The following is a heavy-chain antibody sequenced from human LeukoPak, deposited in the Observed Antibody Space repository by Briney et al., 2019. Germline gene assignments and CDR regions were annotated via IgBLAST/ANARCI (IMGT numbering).Heavy chain of an antibody. D-gene: IGHD4-17*01. CDR3: ARVPDDYDYGDRTQGMDV. V-gene: IGHV3-21*01. J-gene: IGHJ6*02. Sequence: WGSLRLSCAASGFTFSSYSMKWVRQAPGKGLEWVSSISSSSSYIYYADSVKGRFTISRDNAKNSLYLQMNSLRAEDTAVYYCARVPDDYDYGDRTQGMDVWGQGTTVTVSS. CDR2: ISSSSSYI. CDR1: GFTFSSYS.